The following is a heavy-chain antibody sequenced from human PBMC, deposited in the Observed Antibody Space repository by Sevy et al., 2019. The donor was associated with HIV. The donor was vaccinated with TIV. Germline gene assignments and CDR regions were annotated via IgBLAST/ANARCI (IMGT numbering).Heavy chain of an antibody. Sequence: ASVKVSCKASGYTFTGHYMHWVRQAPGQGLEWMGRINPNSGGTNYAQKFQGRVTMTRDTSISTAYMELSRLRSDDTAVYYCARVTFSSSIAAQELDYWGQGTLVTVSS. J-gene: IGHJ4*02. D-gene: IGHD6-6*01. V-gene: IGHV1-2*06. CDR2: INPNSGGT. CDR3: ARVTFSSSIAAQELDY. CDR1: GYTFTGHY.